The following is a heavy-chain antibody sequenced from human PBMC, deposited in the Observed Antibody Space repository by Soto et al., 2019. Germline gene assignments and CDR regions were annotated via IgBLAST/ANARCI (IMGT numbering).Heavy chain of an antibody. CDR3: ARESHYCDYYFDY. V-gene: IGHV3-7*01. Sequence: EVQLVESGGGLVQPGGSLRLSCAASGFTFSSYWMSWVRQAPGKGLEWVANIKQDGSEKYYVDSVKGRFTISRDNAKNSLNLQMNSRRAEDTAVYYCARESHYCDYYFDYWGQGTLVTVSS. CDR2: IKQDGSEK. D-gene: IGHD4-17*01. CDR1: GFTFSSYW. J-gene: IGHJ4*02.